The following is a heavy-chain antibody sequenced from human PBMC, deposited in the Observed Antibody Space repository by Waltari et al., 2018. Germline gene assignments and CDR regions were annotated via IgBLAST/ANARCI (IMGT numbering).Heavy chain of an antibody. CDR2: INHSGST. Sequence: QVQLQQWGAGLLKPSETLSLTCAVYGGSFRGYYWSWIRQPPGKGLEWIGEINHSGSTHYNPALNSRVTLSVDTSKNQFSLKLSSVTAADTAVYYCARGGTAMLPSGYWGQGTLVTVSS. CDR1: GGSFRGYY. J-gene: IGHJ4*02. D-gene: IGHD5-18*01. V-gene: IGHV4-34*01. CDR3: ARGGTAMLPSGY.